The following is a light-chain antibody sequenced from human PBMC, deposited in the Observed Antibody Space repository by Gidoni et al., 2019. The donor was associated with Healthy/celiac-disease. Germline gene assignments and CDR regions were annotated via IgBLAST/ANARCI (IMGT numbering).Light chain of an antibody. CDR2: GAS. V-gene: IGKV3-15*01. J-gene: IGKJ1*01. CDR1: QSVSSN. CDR3: QQYNNWPGT. Sequence: ELVMTQSPATLSVSPGERATLSCRASQSVSSNLAGYQQKPGQAPRLLIYGASTRATGIPARFSGSGSGTEFTLTISSLQSEDFAVYYCQQYNNWPGTFGQGTKVEIK.